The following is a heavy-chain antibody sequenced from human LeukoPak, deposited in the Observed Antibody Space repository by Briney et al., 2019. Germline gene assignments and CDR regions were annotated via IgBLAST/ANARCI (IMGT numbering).Heavy chain of an antibody. CDR3: VNLIVAAAGKDY. D-gene: IGHD6-13*01. V-gene: IGHV3-21*04. CDR2: SSYSSSYI. J-gene: IGHJ4*02. Sequence: TFSSYSSSYIYYADSLKGRFTISRDNSKNTLYLQMNSLRAEDTAVYYCVNLIVAAAGKDYWGQGTLVTVSS.